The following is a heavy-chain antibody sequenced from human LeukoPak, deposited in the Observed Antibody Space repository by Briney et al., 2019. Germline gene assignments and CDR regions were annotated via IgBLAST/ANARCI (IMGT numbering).Heavy chain of an antibody. CDR1: GFTFSSYA. Sequence: GGSLRLSCAASGFTFSSYAMSWVRQAPGKGLEWVSAISGSGGSTYYADSVKGRFTISRDNSKNTLCLQMNSLRAEDTAVYYCAKDQTPYYDILTGYYEGAFDIWGQGTMVTVSS. CDR3: AKDQTPYYDILTGYYEGAFDI. J-gene: IGHJ3*02. CDR2: ISGSGGST. V-gene: IGHV3-23*01. D-gene: IGHD3-9*01.